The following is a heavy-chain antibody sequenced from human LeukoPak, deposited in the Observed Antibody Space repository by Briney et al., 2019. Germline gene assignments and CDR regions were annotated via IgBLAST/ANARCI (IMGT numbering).Heavy chain of an antibody. Sequence: GESLKISCKASGYSFSSYWIGWVRQMPGKGLEWMGIIYPRDSDSRYSPSFQGQVTISADKSISTAYLQWSSLKASDTAMYYCARYMNGDYECDYWGQGTLVTVSS. D-gene: IGHD4-17*01. J-gene: IGHJ4*02. CDR2: IYPRDSDS. V-gene: IGHV5-51*01. CDR3: ARYMNGDYECDY. CDR1: GYSFSSYW.